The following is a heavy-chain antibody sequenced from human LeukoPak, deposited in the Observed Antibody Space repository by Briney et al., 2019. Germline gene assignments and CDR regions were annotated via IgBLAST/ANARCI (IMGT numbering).Heavy chain of an antibody. CDR2: IIPIFGTA. CDR3: ARDLGYQYYYGSGSYNYYMDV. D-gene: IGHD3-10*01. J-gene: IGHJ6*03. CDR1: GYTFTSYG. V-gene: IGHV1-69*13. Sequence: SVKVSCKASGYTFTSYGISWVRQAPGQGLEWMGGIIPIFGTANYAQKFQGRVTITADESTSTAYMELSSLRSEDTAVYYCARDLGYQYYYGSGSYNYYMDVWGKGTTVTISS.